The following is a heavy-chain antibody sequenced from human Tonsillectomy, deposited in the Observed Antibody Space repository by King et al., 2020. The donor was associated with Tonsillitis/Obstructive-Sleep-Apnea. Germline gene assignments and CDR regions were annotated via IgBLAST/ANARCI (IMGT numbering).Heavy chain of an antibody. CDR2: MNPNRGNK. CDR1: GYTFTSYD. V-gene: IGHV1-8*01. CDR3: ARDIAVAGTRAFDI. J-gene: IGHJ3*02. Sequence: VQLVESGAEVKKPGASVKVSCKASGYTFTSYDINWVRQAPGQGLEGMGWMNPNRGNKGYAQRFQGRVTMTRNNSISTAYMELSSLRSEDTAVYYCARDIAVAGTRAFDIWGQGTMVTVSS. D-gene: IGHD6-19*01.